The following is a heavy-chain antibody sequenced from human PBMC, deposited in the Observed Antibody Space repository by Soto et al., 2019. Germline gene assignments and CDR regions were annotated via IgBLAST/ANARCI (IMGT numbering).Heavy chain of an antibody. J-gene: IGHJ4*02. CDR3: ARGGGDTAMAWYY. CDR2: IYYIGST. CDR1: GGSISSYY. Sequence: QVQLQESGPGLVKPSETLSLTCTVSGGSISSYYWSWIRQSPGKGLEWIGYIYYIGSTKYNPSLRRRVHISVVTSKNQFSLKLSSVTAADTAVYYCARGGGDTAMAWYYWGQGTLVTVSS. V-gene: IGHV4-59*01. D-gene: IGHD5-18*01.